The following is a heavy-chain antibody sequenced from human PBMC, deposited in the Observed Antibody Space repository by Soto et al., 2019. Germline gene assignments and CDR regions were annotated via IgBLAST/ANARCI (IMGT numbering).Heavy chain of an antibody. CDR2: VYYSGST. D-gene: IGHD2-2*01. J-gene: IGHJ4*02. Sequence: SETLSLTCTVSGGSTSSYYWSWIRQSPGKGLEWIGYVYYSGSTNYNPSLRSRVTISVDTSKNKFSLHLNSVTAADTAVYYCARHPPKFSSSSCFASFVDYWGQGTLVTV. CDR3: ARHPPKFSSSSCFASFVDY. V-gene: IGHV4-59*08. CDR1: GGSTSSYY.